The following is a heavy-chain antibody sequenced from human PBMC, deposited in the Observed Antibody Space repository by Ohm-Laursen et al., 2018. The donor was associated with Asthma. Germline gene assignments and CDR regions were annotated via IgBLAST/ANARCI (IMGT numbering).Heavy chain of an antibody. CDR3: ARIGPEWELPGREYSLHH. CDR2: ISTASTFI. D-gene: IGHD1-26*01. Sequence: SLRLSCAASGCTFSRYSIHWVRQAPGKGLEWVASISTASTFIYYADSVRGRFTTSRDNAKNSVYLQMNSLRADDTALYYCARIGPEWELPGREYSLHHWGQGTQVTVSS. V-gene: IGHV3-21*01. CDR1: GCTFSRYS. J-gene: IGHJ1*01.